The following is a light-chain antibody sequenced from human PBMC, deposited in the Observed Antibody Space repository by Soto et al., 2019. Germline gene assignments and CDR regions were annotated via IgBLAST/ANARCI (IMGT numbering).Light chain of an antibody. CDR3: QQYET. CDR2: GAS. J-gene: IGKJ4*01. Sequence: EIVLTQSPGTLSLSPGERATLSCRASQSVSSSYLAWYQQKPGQAPRLLIYGASSRATGIPDRFSGSGSGTDFTLTSSRLEPEDFAVYYCQQYETFGGGTKVEIK. V-gene: IGKV3-20*01. CDR1: QSVSSSY.